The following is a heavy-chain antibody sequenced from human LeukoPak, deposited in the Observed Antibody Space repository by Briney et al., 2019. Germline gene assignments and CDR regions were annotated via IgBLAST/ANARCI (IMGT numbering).Heavy chain of an antibody. CDR1: GFTFSSYS. CDR2: ISSSRSYI. J-gene: IGHJ4*02. CDR3: EKWEGYCSGGSCRDY. V-gene: IGHV3-21*01. D-gene: IGHD2-15*01. Sequence: GGCLRLSCAASGFTFSSYSMNWARQAPGKGLEWVSSISSSRSYIYYADSVKGLFTISREYAKNSLYLQMNSLRAEDTAVYYCEKWEGYCSGGSCRDYWGEGTLVTVSS.